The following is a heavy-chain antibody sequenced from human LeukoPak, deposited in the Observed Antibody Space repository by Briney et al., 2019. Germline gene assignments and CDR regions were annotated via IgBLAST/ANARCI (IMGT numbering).Heavy chain of an antibody. J-gene: IGHJ4*02. Sequence: PGRSLRLSCAASGFTFSSYAMSWVRQAPGKGLEWVSAISGSGGSTYYADSVKGRFTISRDNSKNTLYLQMNSLRAEDTAVYYCAKDQITMIVVVIPDSFDYWGQGTLVTVSS. CDR2: ISGSGGST. D-gene: IGHD3-22*01. CDR3: AKDQITMIVVVIPDSFDY. CDR1: GFTFSSYA. V-gene: IGHV3-23*01.